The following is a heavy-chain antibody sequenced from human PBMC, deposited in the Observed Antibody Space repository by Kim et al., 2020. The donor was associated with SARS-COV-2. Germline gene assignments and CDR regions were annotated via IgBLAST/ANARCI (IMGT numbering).Heavy chain of an antibody. J-gene: IGHJ3*02. CDR3: ARDYGSGPDRAFDI. CDR1: GGSFSGYY. CDR2: INHSGST. V-gene: IGHV4-34*01. Sequence: SETLSLTCAVYGGSFSGYYWSWIRQPPGKGLEWIGEINHSGSTNYNPSLKSRVTISVDTSKNQFSLKLSSVTAADTAVYYCARDYGSGPDRAFDIWGQGTMVTVSS. D-gene: IGHD3-10*01.